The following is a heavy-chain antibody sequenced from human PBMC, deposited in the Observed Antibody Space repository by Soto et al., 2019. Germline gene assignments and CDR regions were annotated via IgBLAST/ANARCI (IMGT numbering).Heavy chain of an antibody. Sequence: QVRLIQSGTEVKKPGASVKVSCSLSGSALTELSLHWVRQAPGKGLEWMGCSDREDGETFYAQRFKGRLTMTEDTSTNTAYMELRSLGSEDTAVYYCTRGNGFDPWGQGTRVVVSS. CDR1: GSALTELS. CDR2: SDREDGET. V-gene: IGHV1-24*01. CDR3: TRGNGFDP. J-gene: IGHJ5*02.